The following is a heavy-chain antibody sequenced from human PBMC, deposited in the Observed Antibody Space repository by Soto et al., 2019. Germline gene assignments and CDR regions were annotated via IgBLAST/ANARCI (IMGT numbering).Heavy chain of an antibody. CDR1: GGSLSSDNFF. CDR3: AREVISPATSDAFDI. D-gene: IGHD1-26*01. CDR2: IYHTGAA. J-gene: IGHJ3*02. Sequence: QVQLQESGPGLVKPSQTLSVTCTVSGGSLSSDNFFWSWVRQHPETGLEWVGYIYHTGAAYYNPSLKSRLTISLVTSKNRSPLSLISVTAADTAVYSCAREVISPATSDAFDIWGQGKMVTVSS. V-gene: IGHV4-31*03.